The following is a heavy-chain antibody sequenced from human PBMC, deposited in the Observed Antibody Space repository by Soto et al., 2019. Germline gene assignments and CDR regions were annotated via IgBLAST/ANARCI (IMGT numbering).Heavy chain of an antibody. D-gene: IGHD3-16*02. CDR3: ARRGEDYIWGSYRNSYWYFDL. V-gene: IGHV4-39*01. Sequence: QLQLQESGPGLVKPSETLSLTCTVSGGSISSSSYYWGWIRQPPGKGLEWIGSIYYSGSTYYNPSLKSRVTISVDTSKNQFSLKLSSVTAADTAVYYCARRGEDYIWGSYRNSYWYFDLWGRGTLVTVSS. CDR1: GGSISSSSYY. CDR2: IYYSGST. J-gene: IGHJ2*01.